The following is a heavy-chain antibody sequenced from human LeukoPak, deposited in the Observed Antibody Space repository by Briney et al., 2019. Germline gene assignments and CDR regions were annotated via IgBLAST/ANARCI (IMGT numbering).Heavy chain of an antibody. V-gene: IGHV1-2*02. CDR1: GYTFTGYY. J-gene: IGHJ5*02. Sequence: GASVKVSCKASGYTFTGYYIHWVRQAPGQGLGWMGWINPNSGGTNFAQKFQGRVTMTRDTSISTAYMELSRLRSDDTAVYYCARGVLAGYDSSGYPFYNRFDPWGQGTLVTVSS. D-gene: IGHD3-22*01. CDR3: ARGVLAGYDSSGYPFYNRFDP. CDR2: INPNSGGT.